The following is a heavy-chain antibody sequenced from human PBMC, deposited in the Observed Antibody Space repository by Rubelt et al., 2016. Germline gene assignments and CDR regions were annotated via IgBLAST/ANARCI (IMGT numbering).Heavy chain of an antibody. J-gene: IGHJ4*02. CDR2: INHSGGT. CDR1: GGSFSAYY. D-gene: IGHD6-6*01. V-gene: IGHV4-34*01. Sequence: QVKLQQWGAGLLKPSETLSLTCTVYGGSFSAYYWSWIRQPPGKGPEWIGEINHSGGTNYNPSLKSRVTLSVDTSKNQFSLKLTSGSAADTAVYYCARHPSTARLFDYWGQGTVVTVSS. CDR3: ARHPSTARLFDY.